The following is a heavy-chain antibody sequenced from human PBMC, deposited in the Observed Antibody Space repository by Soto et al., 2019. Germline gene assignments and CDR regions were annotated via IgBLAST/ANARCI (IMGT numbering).Heavy chain of an antibody. CDR2: IYPGDSDT. V-gene: IGHV5-51*01. CDR3: ARATSPYYDFWIRYKYYGMDV. Sequence: PGESLKISCKGSGYSFTSYWIGWVRQMPGKGLEWMGIIYPGDSDTRYSPSFQGQVTISADKSISTAYLQWSSLKASDTAMYYCARATSPYYDFWIRYKYYGMDVWGPGTTVTVSS. CDR1: GYSFTSYW. D-gene: IGHD3-3*01. J-gene: IGHJ6*02.